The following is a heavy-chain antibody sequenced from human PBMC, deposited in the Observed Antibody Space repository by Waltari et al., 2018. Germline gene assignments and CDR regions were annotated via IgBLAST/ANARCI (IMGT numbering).Heavy chain of an antibody. V-gene: IGHV1-2*06. J-gene: IGHJ3*02. CDR3: ARELATTNDAFDI. D-gene: IGHD5-12*01. CDR1: GYTFTGYY. CDR2: INPNSGGT. Sequence: QVQLVQSGAEVKKPGASVKVSCKASGYTFTGYYMHWVRQAPGQGLEWMGRINPNSGGTNYAQKCHGRVTMTRDTSISTAYMELSRLRSDDTAVYYCARELATTNDAFDIWGQGTMVTVSS.